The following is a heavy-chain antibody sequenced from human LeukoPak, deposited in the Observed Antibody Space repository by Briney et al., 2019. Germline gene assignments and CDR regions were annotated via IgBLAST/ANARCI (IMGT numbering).Heavy chain of an antibody. V-gene: IGHV3-74*01. CDR3: ASGTPYYDFWSGSIGLPWYYYYGMDV. Sequence: GGSLRLSCAASGFTFSSYWMHWVRQAPGKGLVWVSRINSDGSSTSYADSVKGRFTISRDNAKNTLYLQMNSLRAEDTAVYYCASGTPYYDFWSGSIGLPWYYYYGMDVWGQGTTVTVSS. J-gene: IGHJ6*02. CDR2: INSDGSST. D-gene: IGHD3-3*01. CDR1: GFTFSSYW.